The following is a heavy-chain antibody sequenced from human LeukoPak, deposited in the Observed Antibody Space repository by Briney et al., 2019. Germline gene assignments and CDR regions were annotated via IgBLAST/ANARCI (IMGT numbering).Heavy chain of an antibody. J-gene: IGHJ4*02. V-gene: IGHV3-23*01. CDR1: GFTFSSYA. CDR2: ISGSGGST. CDR3: AKGSSSGYYYYFDY. D-gene: IGHD3-22*01. Sequence: EAGGSLRLSCAASGFTFSSYAMSWVRQAPGKGLEWVSAISGSGGSTYYADSVKGRFTISRDNSKNTLYLQMNSLRAEDTAVYYCAKGSSSGYYYYFDYWGQGTLSPSPQ.